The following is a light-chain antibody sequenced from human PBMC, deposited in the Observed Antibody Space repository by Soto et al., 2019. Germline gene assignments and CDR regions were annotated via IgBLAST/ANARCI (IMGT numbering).Light chain of an antibody. CDR1: QSVSSSY. Sequence: EIFVTQAPATLAVAPLQTATLSWRPSQSVSSSYLAWYQQKPGQAQKLLIHGASTRATGIPDRFSGSGSGTDFTLTISRLEPEDFAVYYCQLYGSSPKTFGQGTKVDI. V-gene: IGKV3-20*01. CDR3: QLYGSSPKT. CDR2: GAS. J-gene: IGKJ1*01.